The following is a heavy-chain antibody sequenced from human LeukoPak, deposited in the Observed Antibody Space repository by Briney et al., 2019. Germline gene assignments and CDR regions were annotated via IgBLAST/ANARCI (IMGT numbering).Heavy chain of an antibody. CDR1: GFTFDDYT. V-gene: IGHV3-43*01. Sequence: TGGSLRLSCAASGFTFDDYTMHWVRHAPGKGLEWVSLISFDGLSTFYADSVKGRFTISRDNSKNSLFLQMNSLRTEDTAFYYCAKDGTGSDWLFDLLGRGTLVTVSS. CDR2: ISFDGLST. CDR3: AKDGTGSDWLFDL. J-gene: IGHJ2*01. D-gene: IGHD3-10*01.